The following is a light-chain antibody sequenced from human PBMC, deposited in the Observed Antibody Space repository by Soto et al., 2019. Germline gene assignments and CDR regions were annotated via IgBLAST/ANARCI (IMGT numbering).Light chain of an antibody. V-gene: IGKV1-9*01. CDR2: VAS. Sequence: DIQLTQSPSFLSASIGDRVTITCRASQDSSNYLAWYQQKPGKAPKLLIYVASTLQSGVPSRFSGSGSGTEFTLTISSLQPEDFATYYCQQLNSFPLTFGGGTKVDIK. CDR1: QDSSNY. CDR3: QQLNSFPLT. J-gene: IGKJ4*01.